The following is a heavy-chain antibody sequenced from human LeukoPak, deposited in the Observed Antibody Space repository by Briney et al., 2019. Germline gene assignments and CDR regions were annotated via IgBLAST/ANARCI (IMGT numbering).Heavy chain of an antibody. CDR2: ISHDGNSK. CDR1: GFTLSTYG. J-gene: IGHJ4*02. Sequence: TGGSLRLSCAASGFTLSTYGMHWVRQAPGKGLEWVAMISHDGNSKQYADFAKGRFTISRDNSKNTLYLQMNSLTTEGTAVYHCAKDLGYSSSWSDYWGQGTLVTVSS. CDR3: AKDLGYSSSWSDY. D-gene: IGHD6-13*01. V-gene: IGHV3-30*18.